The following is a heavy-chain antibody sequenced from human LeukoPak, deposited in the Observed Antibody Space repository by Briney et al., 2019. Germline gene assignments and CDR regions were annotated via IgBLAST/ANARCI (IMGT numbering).Heavy chain of an antibody. J-gene: IGHJ6*02. CDR2: IYYSGST. CDR1: GGSISSYY. V-gene: IGHV4-59*01. CDR3: ATQGYSGYDYYYYYGMDV. Sequence: SETLSLTCTVSGGSISSYYWSWIRQPPGRGLEWIGYIYYSGSTNYNPSLKSRVTISVDTSKNQFSLKLSSVTAADTAVYYCATQGYSGYDYYYYYGMDVWGQGTMVTVSS. D-gene: IGHD5-12*01.